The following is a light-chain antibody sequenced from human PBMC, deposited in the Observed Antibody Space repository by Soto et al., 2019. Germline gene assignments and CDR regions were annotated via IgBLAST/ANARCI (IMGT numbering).Light chain of an antibody. V-gene: IGLV2-14*01. Sequence: QSVLTQPASVSGSPGQSITISCTGTSSDVGGYNYVSWYQQHPGKAPQLMIYEVSNRPSGVSNRFSGSKSGNTASLTISGLQAEDEADYYCSSYTSSSLLFGTGTKLTVL. CDR3: SSYTSSSLL. CDR1: SSDVGGYNY. J-gene: IGLJ1*01. CDR2: EVS.